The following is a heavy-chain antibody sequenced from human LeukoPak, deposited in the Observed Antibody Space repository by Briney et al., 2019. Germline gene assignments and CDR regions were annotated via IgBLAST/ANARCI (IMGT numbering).Heavy chain of an antibody. CDR1: GYFISSGYY. D-gene: IGHD5-12*01. V-gene: IGHV4-38-2*02. Sequence: SETLSLTCAVSGYFISSGYYWGWIRQPPGKGLEWIGSINRSGSTYYNPSLKSQLTISIDTSKNQFSPKLSSVTAADTAVYYCAREGPRYSGYIGTDYFDYWGQGTLVTVSS. CDR3: AREGPRYSGYIGTDYFDY. J-gene: IGHJ4*02. CDR2: INRSGST.